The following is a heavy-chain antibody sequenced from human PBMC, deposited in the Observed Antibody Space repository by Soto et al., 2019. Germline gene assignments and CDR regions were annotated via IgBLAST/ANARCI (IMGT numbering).Heavy chain of an antibody. Sequence: PSETLSLTCAVSGGSISSSNWWSWVRQPPGKGLEWIGEIYHSGSTNYNPSLKNRVIISVDTSKNQFSLKLSSVTAADTAVYYCARSYPNTIFGVVPSRGLDVWGQGTTVTVSS. V-gene: IGHV4-4*02. D-gene: IGHD3-3*01. CDR1: GGSISSSNW. J-gene: IGHJ6*02. CDR3: ARSYPNTIFGVVPSRGLDV. CDR2: IYHSGST.